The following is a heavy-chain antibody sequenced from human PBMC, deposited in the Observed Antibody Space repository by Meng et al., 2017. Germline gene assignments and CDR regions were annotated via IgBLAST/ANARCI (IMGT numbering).Heavy chain of an antibody. J-gene: IGHJ4*02. Sequence: GGSLRPSCAASGFTFSSYAMHWVRQAPGKGLEYVSAISSNGGSTYYADSVKGRFTISRDNSKNTLYLQMGSLRAEDMAVYYCARARGSYCFAPSDYWGQGTLVTVSS. CDR1: GFTFSSYA. CDR3: ARARGSYCFAPSDY. D-gene: IGHD1-26*01. CDR2: ISSNGGST. V-gene: IGHV3-64*02.